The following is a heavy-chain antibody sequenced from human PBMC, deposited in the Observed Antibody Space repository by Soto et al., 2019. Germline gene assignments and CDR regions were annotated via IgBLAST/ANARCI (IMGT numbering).Heavy chain of an antibody. D-gene: IGHD7-27*01. CDR2: IYYGGST. CDR1: GGSISSYY. V-gene: IGHV4-59*08. J-gene: IGHJ4*02. Sequence: SETLSLTCTVSGGSISSYYCMWIRQSPGKGLEWIGFIYYGGSTNYNPSLKSRVTISVDTPKNQFSLKLSSVTAADTAVYYCAKNWNWGSLVHWGQGTLVTVSS. CDR3: AKNWNWGSLVH.